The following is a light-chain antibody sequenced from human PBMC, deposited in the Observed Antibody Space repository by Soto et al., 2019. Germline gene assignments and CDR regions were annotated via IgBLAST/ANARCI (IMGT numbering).Light chain of an antibody. V-gene: IGLV2-14*01. CDR3: GSYTTSHVI. J-gene: IGLJ2*01. CDR2: EVS. Sequence: QSALTQPASVSGSPGQSITISCTGTSSDIGGYDYVSWYQQHPGKAPKLMIYEVSNRPSGVSNRFSGSKSGNTASLTISGLQAEDEADYYCGSYTTSHVIFGGWTKLT. CDR1: SSDIGGYDY.